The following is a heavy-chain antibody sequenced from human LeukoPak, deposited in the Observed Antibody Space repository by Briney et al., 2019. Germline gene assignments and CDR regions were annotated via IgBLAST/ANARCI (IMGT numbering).Heavy chain of an antibody. Sequence: PSETLSLTCAVYGGSFSGYYWSWIRQPPGKGLEWIGEINHIGSTNYNASLKSRVIISVDMSKNQFSLTLTSVTAADTAVYYRARGLSRSYYGDYFDFWGQGTLVTVSS. V-gene: IGHV4-34*01. CDR1: GGSFSGYY. CDR3: ARGLSRSYYGDYFDF. CDR2: INHIGST. J-gene: IGHJ4*02. D-gene: IGHD1-26*01.